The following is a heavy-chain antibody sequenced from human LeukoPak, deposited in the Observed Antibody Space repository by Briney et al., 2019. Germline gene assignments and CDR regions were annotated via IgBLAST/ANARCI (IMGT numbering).Heavy chain of an antibody. J-gene: IGHJ4*02. D-gene: IGHD3-16*02. CDR3: ARDRGSYYDYVWGSYRYDY. Sequence: GASVKVSCKASGYTFTSYGISWVRQAPGQGLEWMGWISVYNGHTNYAQKLQGRVTMTTDTSTSTAYMELRSLRSDDTAVYYCARDRGSYYDYVWGSYRYDYWGQGTLVTVSS. V-gene: IGHV1-18*01. CDR1: GYTFTSYG. CDR2: ISVYNGHT.